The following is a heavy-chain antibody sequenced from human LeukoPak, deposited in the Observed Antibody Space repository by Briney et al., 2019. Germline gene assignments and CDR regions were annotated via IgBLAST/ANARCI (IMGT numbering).Heavy chain of an antibody. CDR2: ISWNSGSI. D-gene: IGHD1-26*01. Sequence: GGSLRLSCAASGFTFDDYAMHWVRQAPGKGLEWVSGISWNSGSIGYADSVKGRFTISRDNAKNSLYLQMNSLRAEDTALYYCAKDSGSYQELYYFDYWGQGTLVTASS. J-gene: IGHJ4*02. V-gene: IGHV3-9*01. CDR1: GFTFDDYA. CDR3: AKDSGSYQELYYFDY.